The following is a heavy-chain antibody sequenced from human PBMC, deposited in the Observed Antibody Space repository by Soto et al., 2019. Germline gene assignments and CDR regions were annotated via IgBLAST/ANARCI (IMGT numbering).Heavy chain of an antibody. J-gene: IGHJ6*02. CDR3: GRESYSILPHPSYGILV. CDR2: INAGNGNT. Sequence: GASVKVSCKASGYTFTSYGMHWVRQAPGERIEGMGWINAGNGNTKYSQKFQGRVTITRDTSASTAYMELSSVRSGDTGVYYCGRESYSILPHPSYGILVSCPGPTVTLSS. V-gene: IGHV1-3*01. D-gene: IGHD5-18*01. CDR1: GYTFTSYG.